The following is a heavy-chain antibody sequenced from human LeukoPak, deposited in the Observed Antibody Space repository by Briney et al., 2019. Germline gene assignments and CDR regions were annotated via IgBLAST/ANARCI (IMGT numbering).Heavy chain of an antibody. V-gene: IGHV3-74*01. CDR2: INTDGSTT. CDR1: GFTFSSYW. J-gene: IGHJ6*02. CDR3: ARDRQYGMDV. Sequence: GGSLRLSCAASGFTFSSYWMHWVRQAPGKGLVRVSRINTDGSTTNYADSVKGRFTISRDNAKSTLYLQMNSLRGEDTAVYYCARDRQYGMDVWGQGTTVTVSS.